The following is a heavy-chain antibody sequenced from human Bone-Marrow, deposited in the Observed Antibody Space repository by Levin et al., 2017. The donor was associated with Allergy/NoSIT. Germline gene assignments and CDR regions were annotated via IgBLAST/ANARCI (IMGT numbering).Heavy chain of an antibody. V-gene: IGHV1-2*06. CDR3: ARASASGTKFDY. CDR2: INPNSVDT. CDR1: GYSFTGYY. J-gene: IGHJ4*02. Sequence: GESLKISCKTSGYSFTGYYLHWVRQAPGQGLEWMGRINPNSVDTDYAQNFQGRVTMTRDTSISSAYMELSSLRSDDTAVYYCARASASGTKFDYWGQGTLVTVSS. D-gene: IGHD1-7*01.